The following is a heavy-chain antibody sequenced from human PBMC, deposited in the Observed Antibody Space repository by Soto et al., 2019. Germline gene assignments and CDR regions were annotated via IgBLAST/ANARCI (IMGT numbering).Heavy chain of an antibody. CDR2: IYGSGST. CDR3: ARRLRDGYNQGFDP. V-gene: IGHV4-59*05. Sequence: ETLSLTCSVSNGSLIRFYWHWIRQPAGKGLEWIGRIYGSGSTYYNPSLKSRVTISVDTSKNQFSLKLSSVTAADTAVYYCARRLRDGYNQGFDPWGQGTLVTVSS. J-gene: IGHJ5*02. D-gene: IGHD5-12*01. CDR1: NGSLIRFY.